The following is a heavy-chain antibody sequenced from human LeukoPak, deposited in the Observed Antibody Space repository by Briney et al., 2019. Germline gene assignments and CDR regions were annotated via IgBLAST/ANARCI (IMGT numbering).Heavy chain of an antibody. CDR3: ARKGKLGDAFDI. CDR2: TTHSGSN. D-gene: IGHD3-16*01. V-gene: IGHV4-34*01. Sequence: SETLSLTCAVYGGSFTAYYWTWIRQSPGKGLEWIGETTHSGSNHYNPSLESRVTISVDTSKNQFSLKLSSVTAADTAVYYCARKGKLGDAFDIWGQGTTVTVSS. J-gene: IGHJ3*02. CDR1: GGSFTAYY.